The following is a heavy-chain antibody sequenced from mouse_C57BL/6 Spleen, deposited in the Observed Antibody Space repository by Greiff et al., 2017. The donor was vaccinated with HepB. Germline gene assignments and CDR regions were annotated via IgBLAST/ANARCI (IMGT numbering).Heavy chain of an antibody. J-gene: IGHJ2*01. V-gene: IGHV3-6*01. CDR2: ISYDGSN. CDR1: GYSITSGYY. Sequence: EVQLQESGPGLVKPSQSLSLTCSVTGYSITSGYYWNWIRQFPGNKLEWMGYISYDGSNNYNPSLKNRISITRDTSKNQFFLKLNSVTTEDTATYYCARGDYSNPWYYFDYWGHSTTLTVSS. D-gene: IGHD2-5*01. CDR3: ARGDYSNPWYYFDY.